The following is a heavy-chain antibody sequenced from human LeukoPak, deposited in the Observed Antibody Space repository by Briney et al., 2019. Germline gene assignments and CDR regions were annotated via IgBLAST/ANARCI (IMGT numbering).Heavy chain of an antibody. CDR2: INPNSGGT. CDR1: GYTFTGYY. J-gene: IGHJ4*02. Sequence: ASVKVSCNTFGYTFTGYYMHWVRQAPGQGLEWMGWINPNSGGTNYAQKFQGRVTMTRDTSISTAYMEVSRLRSNDTAVYYCARVKTMIIVVRLFDYWGQGTLVTVSS. V-gene: IGHV1-2*02. CDR3: ARVKTMIIVVRLFDY. D-gene: IGHD3-22*01.